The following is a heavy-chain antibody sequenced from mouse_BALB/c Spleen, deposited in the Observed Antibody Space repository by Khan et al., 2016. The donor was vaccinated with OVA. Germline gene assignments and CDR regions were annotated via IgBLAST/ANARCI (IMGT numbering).Heavy chain of an antibody. D-gene: IGHD1-1*01. V-gene: IGHV3-2*02. J-gene: IGHJ2*01. CDR3: ARSVTMTTVVATDFDY. Sequence: EVQLQASGPGLVKPSQSLSLTCTVTAYSISCDYAWNWIRQFPGNKLEWMGYISYSGRTSYNPSLTSRIFITRATSQNQFFLHLTSVTTEDTATYYCARSVTMTTVVATDFDYWGQGTTLTVSS. CDR2: ISYSGRT. CDR1: AYSISCDYA.